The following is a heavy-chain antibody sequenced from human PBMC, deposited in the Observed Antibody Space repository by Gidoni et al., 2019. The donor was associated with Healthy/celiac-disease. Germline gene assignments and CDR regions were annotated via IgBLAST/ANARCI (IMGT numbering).Heavy chain of an antibody. J-gene: IGHJ4*02. D-gene: IGHD6-13*01. CDR1: GFTFSSYE. Sequence: EVQLVESGGGLVQPGGSLRLSCAASGFTFSSYEMNWVRQAPGKGLEWVSYISSSGSTIYYADSVKGRFTISRDNAKNSLYLQMNSLRAEDTAVYYCAREKLSRSSSLWGQGTLVTVSS. CDR3: AREKLSRSSSL. V-gene: IGHV3-48*03. CDR2: ISSSGSTI.